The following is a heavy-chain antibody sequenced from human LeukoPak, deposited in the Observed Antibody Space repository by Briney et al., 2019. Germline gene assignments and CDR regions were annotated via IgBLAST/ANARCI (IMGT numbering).Heavy chain of an antibody. Sequence: GGSLRPSCAASGFTFSSYGMHWVRQAPGKGLEWVAVIWYDGSNKYYADSVKGRFTISRDNSKNTLYLQMNSLRAEDTAVYYCARGTSSGYSYGYLGAFDIWGQGTMVTVSS. CDR1: GFTFSSYG. D-gene: IGHD5-18*01. J-gene: IGHJ3*02. V-gene: IGHV3-33*08. CDR2: IWYDGSNK. CDR3: ARGTSSGYSYGYLGAFDI.